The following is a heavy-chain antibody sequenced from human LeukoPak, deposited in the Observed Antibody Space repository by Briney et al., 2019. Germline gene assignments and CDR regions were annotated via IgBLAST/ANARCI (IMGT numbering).Heavy chain of an antibody. CDR3: ARGRTSSDY. V-gene: IGHV4-34*01. CDR1: GGSFSGYY. D-gene: IGHD1-26*01. CDR2: INHSGST. Sequence: PSETLSLTCAVYGGSFSGYYWSWIRHPPGKGLELIGEINHSGSTNYNPSLKSRVTISVDTSKNQFSLKLSSVTAADTAVYYCARGRTSSDYWGQGTLVTVSS. J-gene: IGHJ4*02.